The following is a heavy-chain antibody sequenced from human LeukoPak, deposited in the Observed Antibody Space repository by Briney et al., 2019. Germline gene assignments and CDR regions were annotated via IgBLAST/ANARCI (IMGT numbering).Heavy chain of an antibody. D-gene: IGHD1-26*01. V-gene: IGHV1-3*01. CDR3: ATLFGSHSYDY. CDR2: ISAGNGNT. CDR1: GYTFTSYA. J-gene: IGHJ4*02. Sequence: ASVKVSCKASGYTFTSYAIHWVRQAPGQRLEWMGWISAGNGNTKYSQNFQGRVTMTEDTSTDTAYMELSSLRSEDTAVYYCATLFGSHSYDYWGQGTLVTVSS.